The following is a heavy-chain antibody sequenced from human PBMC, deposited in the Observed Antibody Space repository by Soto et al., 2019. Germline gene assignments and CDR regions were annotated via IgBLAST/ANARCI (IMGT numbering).Heavy chain of an antibody. J-gene: IGHJ6*02. CDR2: IYYSGST. V-gene: IGHV4-39*01. CDR1: GRSISSSSYY. Sequence: PSETLSLICTVSGRSISSSSYYWGWIRQPPGKGLEWIGSIYYSGSTYYNPSLKSRVTISVDTSKNQFSLKLSSVTAADTAVYYCARHPKYYYYGMDVWGQGTTVTVSS. CDR3: ARHPKYYYYGMDV.